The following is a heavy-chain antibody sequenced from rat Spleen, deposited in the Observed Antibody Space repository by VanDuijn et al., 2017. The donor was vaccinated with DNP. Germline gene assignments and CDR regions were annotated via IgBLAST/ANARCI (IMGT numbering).Heavy chain of an antibody. CDR2: INSAGST. J-gene: IGHJ4*01. Sequence: EVQLQESGPGLVKTSQSLSLTCSVTGYSITSSYRWNWIRKFPGNKLEWMGYINSAGSTNYNPSLKSRISITRETSKNQLFLQVNSVTTEDTATYYCARWPGYNPPYAMDAWGQGTSVTVSS. CDR1: GYSITSSYR. D-gene: IGHD1-4*01. CDR3: ARWPGYNPPYAMDA. V-gene: IGHV3-3*01.